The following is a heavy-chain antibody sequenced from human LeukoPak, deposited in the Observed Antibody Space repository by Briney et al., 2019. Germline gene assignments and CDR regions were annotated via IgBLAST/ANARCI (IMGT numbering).Heavy chain of an antibody. Sequence: GGSLRLSCAASGFTFSSYAMSWVRQAPGKGLEWVSAISGSGGSTYYADSVEGRFTISRDNSKNTLYLQMNSLRAEETAVYYCAKESGRYCSGGSCYGGPGGIDYWGQGTLVTVSS. CDR3: AKESGRYCSGGSCYGGPGGIDY. CDR2: ISGSGGST. D-gene: IGHD2-15*01. J-gene: IGHJ4*02. CDR1: GFTFSSYA. V-gene: IGHV3-23*01.